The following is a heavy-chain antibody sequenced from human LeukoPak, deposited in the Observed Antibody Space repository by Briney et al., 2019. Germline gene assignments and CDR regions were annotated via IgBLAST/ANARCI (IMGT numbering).Heavy chain of an antibody. CDR3: AKNDCSSARWPYYYYYYGMDV. Sequence: GGSLRLSCAASGFTFSSYAMSWVRQAPGKGLEWASAISGSGGSTYYADSVKGRFTISRDNSKNTLYLQMNSLRAEDTAVYYCAKNDCSSARWPYYYYYYGMDVWGQGTTVTVSS. CDR1: GFTFSSYA. D-gene: IGHD2-2*01. J-gene: IGHJ6*02. V-gene: IGHV3-23*01. CDR2: ISGSGGST.